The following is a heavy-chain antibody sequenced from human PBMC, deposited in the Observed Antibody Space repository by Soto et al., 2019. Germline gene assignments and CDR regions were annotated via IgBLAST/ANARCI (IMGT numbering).Heavy chain of an antibody. J-gene: IGHJ6*02. V-gene: IGHV1-18*01. CDR2: ISAYNGNT. Sequence: QVQLVQSGAEVKKPGASVKVSCKASGYTFTSYGISWVRQAPGQGLEWMGWISAYNGNTNYAQKLQDRVTMSTDTSTSTAYMELRSLKSDDTAVYYCARDQGGGNYYYYGMDVWGQGTTVTVSS. CDR3: ARDQGGGNYYYYGMDV. CDR1: GYTFTSYG. D-gene: IGHD2-15*01.